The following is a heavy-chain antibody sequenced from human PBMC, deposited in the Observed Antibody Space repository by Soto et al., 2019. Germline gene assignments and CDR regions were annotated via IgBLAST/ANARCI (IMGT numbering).Heavy chain of an antibody. Sequence: ASVKVSCKASGGTFSSYAISWVRQAPGQGPEWTGGIIPIFGTANYAQKFQGRVTITADESTSTAYMELSSLRSEDTAVYYCASSWRGILWFGESEGAFDIWGQGTMVTVSS. CDR3: ASSWRGILWFGESEGAFDI. CDR2: IIPIFGTA. D-gene: IGHD3-10*01. CDR1: GGTFSSYA. J-gene: IGHJ3*02. V-gene: IGHV1-69*13.